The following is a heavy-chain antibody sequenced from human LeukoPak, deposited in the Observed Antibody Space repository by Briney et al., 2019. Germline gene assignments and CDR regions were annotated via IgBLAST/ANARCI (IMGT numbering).Heavy chain of an antibody. J-gene: IGHJ4*02. V-gene: IGHV4-34*01. Sequence: SETLSLTCAVYGGSFSGYYWSWIRQPPGKGLEWIGEINHSGSTNYNPSLKTRVTISVDTSKNQFSLKLSSVTAADTAVYYGARASYSSSYYYWGQGTLVTVSS. CDR1: GGSFSGYY. D-gene: IGHD6-13*01. CDR3: ARASYSSSYYY. CDR2: INHSGST.